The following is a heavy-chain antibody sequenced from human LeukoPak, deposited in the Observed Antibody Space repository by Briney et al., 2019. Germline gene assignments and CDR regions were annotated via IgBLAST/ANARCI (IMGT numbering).Heavy chain of an antibody. CDR1: GFTFSGSA. D-gene: IGHD3-3*01. CDR2: IRSKANSYAT. CDR3: AKCVDDFWSGYLFDY. Sequence: PGGSLRLSCAASGFTFSGSAMHWVRQASGKGLEWVGRIRSKANSYATAYAASVKGRFTISRDDSKNTAYLQMNSLKTEDTAVYYCAKCVDDFWSGYLFDYWGQGTLVTVSS. V-gene: IGHV3-73*01. J-gene: IGHJ4*02.